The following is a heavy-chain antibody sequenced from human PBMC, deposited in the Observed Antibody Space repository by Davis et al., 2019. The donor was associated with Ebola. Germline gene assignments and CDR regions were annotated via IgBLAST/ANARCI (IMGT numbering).Heavy chain of an antibody. V-gene: IGHV3-48*02. J-gene: IGHJ5*02. Sequence: GESLKISCAVSGFTFSSYSMNWVRQAPGKGLEWVAYITSSQNTIYYADSVKGRFTISRDNAKSSLYLQMNSLRDDDTAVYYCAFNRGYGVWFDPWGQGTQVTVSS. CDR1: GFTFSSYS. CDR2: ITSSQNTI. D-gene: IGHD3-3*01. CDR3: AFNRGYGVWFDP.